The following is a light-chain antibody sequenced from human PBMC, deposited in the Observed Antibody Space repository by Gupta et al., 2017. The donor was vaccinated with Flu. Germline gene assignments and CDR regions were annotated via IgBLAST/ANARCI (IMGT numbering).Light chain of an antibody. CDR1: SSNIGSNS. CDR2: SNN. Sequence: QSMLTQPPSASGTPGQRVTISCSGSSSNIGSNSVNWYQQLPGTAPKLLIYSNNQRPSGVPDRFSASKSGTSASLAISGLQSEDEADYYCAAWDDSLNGRVVFGGGTKLTGL. CDR3: AAWDDSLNGRVV. J-gene: IGLJ2*01. V-gene: IGLV1-44*01.